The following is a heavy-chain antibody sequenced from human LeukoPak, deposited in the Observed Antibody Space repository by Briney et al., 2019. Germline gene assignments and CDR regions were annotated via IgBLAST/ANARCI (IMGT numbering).Heavy chain of an antibody. CDR1: GFTFSSYE. D-gene: IGHD6-19*01. Sequence: LGGSLRLSCAASGFTFSSYEMNWVRQAPGKGLEWGSYISSSGSTIYYADSVKGRFTISRDNSKNTLYLQMNSLRAEDTAVYYCAKDLYSSGWYGRYMDVWGKGTTVTISS. J-gene: IGHJ6*03. V-gene: IGHV3-48*03. CDR2: ISSSGSTI. CDR3: AKDLYSSGWYGRYMDV.